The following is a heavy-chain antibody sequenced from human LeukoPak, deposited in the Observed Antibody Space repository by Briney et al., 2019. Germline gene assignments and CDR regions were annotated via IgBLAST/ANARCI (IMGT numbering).Heavy chain of an antibody. CDR1: GGSISSHY. Sequence: PSETLSLTCTVSGGSISSHYWSWIRQPPGKGLEWIGYIYYSGSTNYNPSLKSRVTISVDTSKNQFSLKLSSVTAADTAVYYCARAQAYRGYSGYERVLNYWGQGTLVTVSS. J-gene: IGHJ4*02. D-gene: IGHD5-12*01. V-gene: IGHV4-59*11. CDR3: ARAQAYRGYSGYERVLNY. CDR2: IYYSGST.